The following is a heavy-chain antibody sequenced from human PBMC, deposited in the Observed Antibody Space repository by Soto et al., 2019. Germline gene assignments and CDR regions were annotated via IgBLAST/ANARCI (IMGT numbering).Heavy chain of an antibody. J-gene: IGHJ4*02. D-gene: IGHD6-13*01. CDR3: ARRYVKQQLVDY. V-gene: IGHV4-39*01. CDR2: IYYSGST. Sequence: SQTLSLTSTVCGGRISSSSYYWGWIRQPPWKGLESILTIYYSGSTDYNPALKSRVTISVDTSKKQFSLKMSSVTAADTAVYYCARRYVKQQLVDYWGQGTLENVSS. CDR1: GGRISSSSYY.